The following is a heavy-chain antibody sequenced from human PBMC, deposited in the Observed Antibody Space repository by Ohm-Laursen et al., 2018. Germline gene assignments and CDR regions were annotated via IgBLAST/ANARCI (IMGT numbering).Heavy chain of an antibody. D-gene: IGHD3/OR15-3a*01. V-gene: IGHV3-66*01. CDR2: LYSGGNT. Sequence: SLRLSCTASGFTVSSNYMSWVRQAPGKGLEWVSVLYSGGNTYYADSVKGRFTISRDNSKNTLYLQINSLRVEDTAVYYCARDLDQGAFDIWGQGTMVTVSS. J-gene: IGHJ3*02. CDR3: ARDLDQGAFDI. CDR1: GFTVSSNY.